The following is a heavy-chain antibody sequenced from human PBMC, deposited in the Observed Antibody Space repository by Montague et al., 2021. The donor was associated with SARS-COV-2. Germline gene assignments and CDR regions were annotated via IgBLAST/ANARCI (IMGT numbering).Heavy chain of an antibody. CDR2: INRRGNT. J-gene: IGHJ6*03. D-gene: IGHD4-23*01. CDR1: GGSFSGWY. V-gene: IGHV4-34*01. CDR3: ARGGGNILTNYYYYYLDV. Sequence: SETLSLTCAVYGGSFSGWYWSWVRQPPGKGLEWIGEINRRGNTIYNPPLKSRVTISEDTSKSQFSLKLSSVTAADTAVYYRARGGGNILTNYYYYYLDVWGTGTTVTVSS.